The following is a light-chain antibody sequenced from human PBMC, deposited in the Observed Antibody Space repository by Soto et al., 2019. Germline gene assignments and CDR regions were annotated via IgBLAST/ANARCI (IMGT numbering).Light chain of an antibody. J-gene: IGKJ1*01. CDR3: QQYGNSPWT. V-gene: IGKV4-1*01. CDR2: GAS. Sequence: DIVMNQSPDSLAVSLGERATINCKSSHSVLYRSNNKNHLAWYQHKPGQSPRLLIYGASSRATGISDRFSGSGSGTDFTLTLSRLEPEDFAVYYCQQYGNSPWTFGQGTKVDIK. CDR1: HSVLYRSNNKNH.